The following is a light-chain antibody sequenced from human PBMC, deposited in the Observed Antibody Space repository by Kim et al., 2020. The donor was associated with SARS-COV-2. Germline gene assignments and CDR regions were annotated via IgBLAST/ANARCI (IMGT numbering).Light chain of an antibody. CDR1: KLGDKY. CDR2: QDS. V-gene: IGLV3-1*01. J-gene: IGLJ1*01. Sequence: SYELTQPHSVSVSPGQTASITCSGDKLGDKYACWYQQKPGQSPVLVIYQDSKRPSGIPERFSGSNSGNTATLTISGTQAMDEADYYCQAWDSSTRVFGTGTKVTVL. CDR3: QAWDSSTRV.